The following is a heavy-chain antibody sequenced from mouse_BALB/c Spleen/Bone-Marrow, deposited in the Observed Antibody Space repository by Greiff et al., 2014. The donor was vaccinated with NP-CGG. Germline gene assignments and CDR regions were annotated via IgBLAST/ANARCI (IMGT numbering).Heavy chain of an antibody. Sequence: GSELVRPGASVKLSCKASGYTFTSYWMHWVKQRHGQGLEWIGNIYPGSGSTNYDEKFKSKGTLTVDTSSSTAYMHLSSLTSEDSAFYYCTRGDGNYWYFDVWGAGTTVTVSS. CDR3: TRGDGNYWYFDV. J-gene: IGHJ1*01. CDR2: IYPGSGST. CDR1: GYTFTSYW. V-gene: IGHV1S22*01. D-gene: IGHD2-1*01.